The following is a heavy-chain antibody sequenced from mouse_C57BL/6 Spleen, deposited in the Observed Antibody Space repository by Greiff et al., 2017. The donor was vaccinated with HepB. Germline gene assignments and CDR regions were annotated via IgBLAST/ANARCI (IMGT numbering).Heavy chain of an antibody. CDR2: INPSSGYT. J-gene: IGHJ2*01. Sequence: GASVKMSCKASGYTFTSYTMHWVKQRPGQGLEWIGYINPSSGYTKYNQKFKDKATLTADKSSSTAYMQLSSLTSEDSAVYYCAFYDYDYFDYWGQGTTLTVSS. CDR3: AFYDYDYFDY. D-gene: IGHD2-4*01. V-gene: IGHV1-4*01. CDR1: GYTFTSYT.